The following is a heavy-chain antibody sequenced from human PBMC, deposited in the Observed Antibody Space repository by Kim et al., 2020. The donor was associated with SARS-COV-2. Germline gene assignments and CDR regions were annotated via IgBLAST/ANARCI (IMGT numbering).Heavy chain of an antibody. D-gene: IGHD3-10*01. V-gene: IGHV5-10-1*01. CDR1: GYSFTSYW. J-gene: IGHJ6*02. CDR3: ARHAGPLSDYYYGMDV. Sequence: GESLKISCKGSGYSFTSYWISWVRQMPGKGLEWMGRIDPSDSYTNYSPSFQGHVTISADKSISTAYLQWSSLKASDTAMYYCARHAGPLSDYYYGMDVWGQGTTVTVSS. CDR2: IDPSDSYT.